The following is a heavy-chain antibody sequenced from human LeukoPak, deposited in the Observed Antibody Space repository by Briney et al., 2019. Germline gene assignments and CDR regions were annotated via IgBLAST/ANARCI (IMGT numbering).Heavy chain of an antibody. CDR1: GVTFSSYA. Sequence: GGSLRLSCAASGVTFSSYAMSWVRQAPGKGLEWVSGISGSGGTTYYADSVKGRFTISRDNSKNTLYLQMNSPRAEDTAVYYCAKFIQLWLSPDAFDIWGQGTMVTVSS. D-gene: IGHD5-18*01. V-gene: IGHV3-23*01. J-gene: IGHJ3*02. CDR2: ISGSGGTT. CDR3: AKFIQLWLSPDAFDI.